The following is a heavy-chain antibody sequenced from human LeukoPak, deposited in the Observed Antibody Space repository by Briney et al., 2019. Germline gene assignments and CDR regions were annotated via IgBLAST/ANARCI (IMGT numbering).Heavy chain of an antibody. CDR2: IYYSGST. CDR3: ARTYGSSGLGYFDL. J-gene: IGHJ2*01. D-gene: IGHD6-13*01. Sequence: SETLALTCTVSGGSISSYYWSWIREPPGKGLEWIGYIYYSGSTNYSPSLKSRLTISVDTSNNQFSLKLSSVTAADTAVYYCARTYGSSGLGYFDLWGRGTLVTVSS. V-gene: IGHV4-59*01. CDR1: GGSISSYY.